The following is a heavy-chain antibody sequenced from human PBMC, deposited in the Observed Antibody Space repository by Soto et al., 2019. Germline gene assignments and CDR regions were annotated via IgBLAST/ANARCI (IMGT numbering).Heavy chain of an antibody. CDR2: TIPIFDTP. Sequence: GASVKVSCKASGGTFGNLGISWPRQAPGQGLEWMGGTIPIFDTPHYAEKFRDRLTITADATSTAYMELTSLSSEDTATYYCARDREDGSGTKYNWFDSWGQGTLVTVSS. V-gene: IGHV1-69*13. J-gene: IGHJ5*01. D-gene: IGHD3-10*01. CDR1: GGTFGNLG. CDR3: ARDREDGSGTKYNWFDS.